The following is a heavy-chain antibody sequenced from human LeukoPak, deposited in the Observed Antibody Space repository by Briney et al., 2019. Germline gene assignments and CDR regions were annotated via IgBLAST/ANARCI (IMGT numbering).Heavy chain of an antibody. CDR1: GGSISSGGYY. V-gene: IGHV4-31*03. CDR2: IYYSGST. J-gene: IGHJ5*02. D-gene: IGHD3-22*01. CDR3: ARSDNYYDSSGYYLVGWFDP. Sequence: PSETLSLTCTVSGGSISSGGYYWRWIRQHPGKGLEWIGYIYYSGSTYYNPSLKSRVTISVDTSKNQFSLKLSSVTAADTAVYYCARSDNYYDSSGYYLVGWFDPWGQGTLVTVSS.